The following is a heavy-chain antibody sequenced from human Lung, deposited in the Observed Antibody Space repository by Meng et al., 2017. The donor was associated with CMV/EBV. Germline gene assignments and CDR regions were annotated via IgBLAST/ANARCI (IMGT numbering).Heavy chain of an antibody. J-gene: IGHJ4*02. V-gene: IGHV3-30*04. CDR2: ISYDGSNK. CDR1: GFTFSSYA. CDR3: ARDLSYYDSSGYRFDY. D-gene: IGHD3-22*01. Sequence: SXKISXAASGFTFSSYAMHWVRQAPGKGLEWVAVISYDGSNKYYADSVKGRFTISRDNSKNTLYLQMNSLRAEDTAVYYCARDLSYYDSSGYRFDYWGQGXLVTVSS.